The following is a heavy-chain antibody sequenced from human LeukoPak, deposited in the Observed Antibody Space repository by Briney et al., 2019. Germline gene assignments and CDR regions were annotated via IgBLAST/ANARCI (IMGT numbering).Heavy chain of an antibody. CDR2: IYYSGNT. CDR3: ARHVRQQLPPKAFDY. V-gene: IGHV4-39*01. Sequence: SETLSLTCTVSGGSISSGIYYWGWIRQPPRKGLEWIGSIYYSGNTYYNPSLKGRVTISVDTSKNQLSLKLNSVTAADTAVYYCARHVRQQLPPKAFDYWGQGTLVTVSS. D-gene: IGHD6-13*01. J-gene: IGHJ4*02. CDR1: GGSISSGIYY.